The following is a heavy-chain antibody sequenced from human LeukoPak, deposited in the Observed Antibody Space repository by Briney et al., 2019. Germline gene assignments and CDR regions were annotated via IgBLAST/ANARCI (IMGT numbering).Heavy chain of an antibody. Sequence: SETLSLTCTVSGGSISSGGYYWSWIRRHPGKGLEWIGYIYYSGSTYYNPSLKSRVTISVDTSKNQFSLKLSSVTAADTAVYYCASLGDDSSGYLPFYGMDVWGQGTTVTVSS. V-gene: IGHV4-31*03. CDR1: GGSISSGGYY. CDR2: IYYSGST. J-gene: IGHJ6*02. D-gene: IGHD3-22*01. CDR3: ASLGDDSSGYLPFYGMDV.